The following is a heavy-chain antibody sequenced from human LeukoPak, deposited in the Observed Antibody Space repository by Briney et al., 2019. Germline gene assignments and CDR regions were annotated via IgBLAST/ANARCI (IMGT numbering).Heavy chain of an antibody. J-gene: IGHJ4*02. CDR2: MYLSGTT. Sequence: SETLSLTCTVSGDSINSLDLWSWVRQPPGKGLEWIGEMYLSGTTHSNPSVKSRVTISIDKSKNQFFLNLSSVTAADTAVYYCAGLVGRYSSGLYYYYFDYWGQGTLVTDSS. CDR1: GDSINSLDL. V-gene: IGHV4-4*02. D-gene: IGHD3-22*01. CDR3: AGLVGRYSSGLYYYYFDY.